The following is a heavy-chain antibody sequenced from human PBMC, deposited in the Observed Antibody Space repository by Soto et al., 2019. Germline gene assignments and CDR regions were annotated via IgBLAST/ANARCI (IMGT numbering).Heavy chain of an antibody. CDR3: ARAGYSSGWYRDY. J-gene: IGHJ4*02. V-gene: IGHV1-69*02. D-gene: IGHD6-19*01. CDR1: GGTFSSYT. CDR2: IIPILGIA. Sequence: SVKVSCKASGGTFSSYTISWVRQAPGQGLEWMGRIIPILGIANYAQKFQGRVTITADKSTSTAYMELSSLRSEDTAVYYCARAGYSSGWYRDYWGQGTLVTVS.